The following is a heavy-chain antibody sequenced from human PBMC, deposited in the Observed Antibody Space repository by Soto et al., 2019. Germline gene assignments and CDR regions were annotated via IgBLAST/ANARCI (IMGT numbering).Heavy chain of an antibody. CDR3: ARISAYDVLDY. D-gene: IGHD5-12*01. CDR2: IHHSGTT. J-gene: IGHJ4*02. Sequence: PSETLSLTCTVSGGSISNYYWNWIRQPPGKGLEWIGYIHHSGTTSYNPSLKSRVTISVDTSKSQFSLRPSSVTAADTAVYFCARISAYDVLDYWGQGTLVTVSS. CDR1: GGSISNYY. V-gene: IGHV4-59*01.